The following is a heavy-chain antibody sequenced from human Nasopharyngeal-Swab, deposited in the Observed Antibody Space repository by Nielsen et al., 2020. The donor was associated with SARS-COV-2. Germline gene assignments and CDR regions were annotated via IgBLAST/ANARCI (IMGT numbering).Heavy chain of an antibody. CDR1: GYTFTGYY. V-gene: IGHV1-2*02. D-gene: IGHD3-10*01. Sequence: ASVKVSCKASGYTFTGYYMHWVRQAPGQGLEWMGWINPNSGGTNYAQKLQGRVTMTTDTSTSTAYMELRSLRSDDTAVYYCARGGERFGELLDYWGQGTLVTVSS. CDR3: ARGGERFGELLDY. CDR2: INPNSGGT. J-gene: IGHJ4*02.